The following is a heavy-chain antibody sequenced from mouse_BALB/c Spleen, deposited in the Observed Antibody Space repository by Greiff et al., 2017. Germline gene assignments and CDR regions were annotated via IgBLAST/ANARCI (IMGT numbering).Heavy chain of an antibody. CDR3: ARVWSLGGAMDY. CDR2: ISCYNGAT. J-gene: IGHJ4*01. CDR1: GYSFTGYY. Sequence: LVKPGASVKISCKASGYSFTGYYMHWVKQSHGKSLEWIGYISCYNGATNYNQKFKGKATFTVDTSSSTAYMQFHSLTSEDSAVYYCARVWSLGGAMDYWGQGTSVTVSS. V-gene: IGHV1S34*01. D-gene: IGHD2-10*02.